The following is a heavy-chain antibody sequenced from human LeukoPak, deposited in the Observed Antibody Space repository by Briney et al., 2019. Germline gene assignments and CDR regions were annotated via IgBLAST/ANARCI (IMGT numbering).Heavy chain of an antibody. CDR2: IIPIFGTA. CDR3: ARESTVAGTDYFNY. D-gene: IGHD6-19*01. Sequence: ASVKVSCKASGGTFSSYAISWVRQAPGQGLEWMGGIIPIFGTANYAQKFQGRVTITADESTSTAYMELSSLRSEDTAVYYCARESTVAGTDYFNYWGQGTLVTVSS. V-gene: IGHV1-69*01. CDR1: GGTFSSYA. J-gene: IGHJ4*02.